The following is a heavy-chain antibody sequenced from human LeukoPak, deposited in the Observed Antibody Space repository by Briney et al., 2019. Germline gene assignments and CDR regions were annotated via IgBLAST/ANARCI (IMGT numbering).Heavy chain of an antibody. CDR3: ARRRKDLNWFDP. V-gene: IGHV4-39*01. CDR2: INYSGRT. CDR1: GDSISSSDYY. J-gene: IGHJ5*02. Sequence: SETLSLTCIVSGDSISSSDYYWGWIRQPPGEGLEWITLINYSGRTFYNPSLRSRVTISVDMSRNQFSLRLTSVTATDTAVYYCARRRKDLNWFDPWGQGTLVTVSS.